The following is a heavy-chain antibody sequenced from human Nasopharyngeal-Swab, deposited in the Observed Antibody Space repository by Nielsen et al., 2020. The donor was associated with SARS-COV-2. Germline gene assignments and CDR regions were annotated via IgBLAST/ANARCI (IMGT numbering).Heavy chain of an antibody. CDR2: INHNSGGT. J-gene: IGHJ6*02. CDR1: GYTFTGHY. V-gene: IGHV1-2*02. Sequence: ASVKVSCKASGYTFTGHYMHWVRQAPGQGLEWMGWINHNSGGTNYAQKFQGRVTMTRDTSISTAYMELSRLRSDDTAVYYCARYSNYYYYYGMDVWGQGTTVTVSS. CDR3: ARYSNYYYYYGMDV. D-gene: IGHD4-11*01.